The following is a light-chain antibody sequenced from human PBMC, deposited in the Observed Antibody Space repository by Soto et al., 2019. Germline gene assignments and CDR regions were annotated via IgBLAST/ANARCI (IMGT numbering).Light chain of an antibody. V-gene: IGKV1-5*01. J-gene: IGKJ1*01. CDR3: QHYNSYSEA. Sequence: DRVTITCLASQSISSYLNWYQQKPGKAPRLLIYAASSLQTGVPSRFSGSGSGTEFTLTISSLQPDDFATYYCQHYNSYSEAFGQGTKVDIK. CDR1: QSISSY. CDR2: AAS.